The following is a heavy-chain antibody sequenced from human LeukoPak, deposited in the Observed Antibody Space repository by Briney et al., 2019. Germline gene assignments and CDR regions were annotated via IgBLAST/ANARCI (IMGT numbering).Heavy chain of an antibody. Sequence: PSETLSLTCAVYGGSFSGYYWSWIRQPPGKGLEWIGEINHSGSTNYNPSLKSRVTISVDTSKNQFSLKLSSVTVADTAVYYCARSGTRFGELLSRRYWFDPWGQGTLVTVSS. CDR3: ARSGTRFGELLSRRYWFDP. D-gene: IGHD3-10*01. CDR1: GGSFSGYY. CDR2: INHSGST. V-gene: IGHV4-34*01. J-gene: IGHJ5*02.